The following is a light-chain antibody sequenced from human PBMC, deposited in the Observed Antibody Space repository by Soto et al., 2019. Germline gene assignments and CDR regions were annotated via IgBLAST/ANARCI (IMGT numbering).Light chain of an antibody. Sequence: QSVLTQPASVSGSPGQSIAISCTGSSSDIGGYNFVSWFQLHPGKAPKLMIYEVTNRPSGVSNRFSGSKSGNTASLTISGLQAEDAADSFCRSITNSNPLFVFGTGTKVTVL. V-gene: IGLV2-14*01. CDR1: SSDIGGYNF. CDR2: EVT. CDR3: RSITNSNPLFV. J-gene: IGLJ1*01.